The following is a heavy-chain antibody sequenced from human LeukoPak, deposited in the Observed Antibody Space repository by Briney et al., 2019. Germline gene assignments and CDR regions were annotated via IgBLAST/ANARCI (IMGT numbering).Heavy chain of an antibody. J-gene: IGHJ4*02. Sequence: PGGSLRLSCAGSGFTFSNAWMNWVRQAPGKGLEWVSSISPSSNSLNYADSVKGRFTISRDNAKNSLYLQMNSLRAEDTAVYFCARVNKDDGAHFDFDSWGQGTLVTVSS. D-gene: IGHD1/OR15-1a*01. CDR2: ISPSSNSL. CDR1: GFTFSNAW. V-gene: IGHV3-21*01. CDR3: ARVNKDDGAHFDFDS.